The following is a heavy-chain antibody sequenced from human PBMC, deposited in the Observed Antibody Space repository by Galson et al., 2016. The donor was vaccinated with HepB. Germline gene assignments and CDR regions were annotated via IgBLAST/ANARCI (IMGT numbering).Heavy chain of an antibody. V-gene: IGHV4-59*01. Sequence: SETLSLTCSVSGGSISNYYWSWIRQTPEKGLEWIGFIHYAGSTNYNPSFKGRVRISVDTSNNYFSLTVRSVTAADTAVYYCARDSYWGGNTCSFYGLDVWGQGTTVTVPS. D-gene: IGHD2-21*01. J-gene: IGHJ6*02. CDR2: IHYAGST. CDR1: GGSISNYY. CDR3: ARDSYWGGNTCSFYGLDV.